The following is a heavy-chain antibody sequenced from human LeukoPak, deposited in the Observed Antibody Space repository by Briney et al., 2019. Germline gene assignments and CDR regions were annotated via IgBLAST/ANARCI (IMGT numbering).Heavy chain of an antibody. D-gene: IGHD3-9*01. CDR3: ARSYFDVLTNYYMWLAP. CDR1: GYTFTDYY. J-gene: IGHJ5*02. V-gene: IGHV1-2*02. Sequence: GASVTVSFKASGYTFTDYYIHWVRQAPGQGLEWMGWINLNSGDTYYAQNFQDRVTMTGDTSISTAYLELSSLRSDDTAVFYCARSYFDVLTNYYMWLAPWGQGTLVTVSS. CDR2: INLNSGDT.